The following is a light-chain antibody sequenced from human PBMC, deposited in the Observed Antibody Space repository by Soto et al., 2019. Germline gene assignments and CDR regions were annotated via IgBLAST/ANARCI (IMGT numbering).Light chain of an antibody. V-gene: IGLV2-14*01. CDR1: SSDIGGYNY. CDR3: TSYTSSTTPYV. J-gene: IGLJ1*01. Sequence: QSVLTQPASVSGSPGQSITISCTGTSSDIGGYNYVSWYQHHPGRAPKLLIYDVSNRPSGISDRFSGSKSANTASLTISGLQAGDEADYYCTSYTSSTTPYVFGTGTKVTVL. CDR2: DVS.